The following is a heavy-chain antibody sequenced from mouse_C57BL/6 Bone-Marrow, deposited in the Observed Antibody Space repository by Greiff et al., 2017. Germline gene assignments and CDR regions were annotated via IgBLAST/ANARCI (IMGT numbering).Heavy chain of an antibody. V-gene: IGHV8-8*01. CDR3: ARIDHYGSIAY. CDR1: GFSLSTFGMG. D-gene: IGHD1-1*01. Sequence: QVQLKESGPGILQPSQTLSLTCSFSGFSLSTFGMGVGWIRQPSGKGLEWLAHIWWDDDKYYNPALKSRLTISKDTSKNQVLLKIANVDTAETATYCCARIDHYGSIAYWGQGTLVTVSA. CDR2: IWWDDDK. J-gene: IGHJ3*01.